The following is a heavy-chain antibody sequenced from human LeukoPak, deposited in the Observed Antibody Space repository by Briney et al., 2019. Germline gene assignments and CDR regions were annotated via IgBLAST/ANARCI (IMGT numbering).Heavy chain of an antibody. Sequence: ASVKVSCKASGGTFSSYAISWVRQAPGQGLEWMGRIIPIFGTANYAQKFQGRVTITTDESTSTAHMELSSLRSEDTAVYYCARDDSSSFRGAEYFQHWGQGTLVTVSS. CDR1: GGTFSSYA. D-gene: IGHD6-13*01. CDR2: IIPIFGTA. CDR3: ARDDSSSFRGAEYFQH. V-gene: IGHV1-69*05. J-gene: IGHJ1*01.